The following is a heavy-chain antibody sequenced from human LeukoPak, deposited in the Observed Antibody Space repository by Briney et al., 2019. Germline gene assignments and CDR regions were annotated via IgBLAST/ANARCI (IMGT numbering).Heavy chain of an antibody. V-gene: IGHV3-21*04. CDR3: ATVPTGYYYMDV. D-gene: IGHD1-1*01. Sequence: GGSLRLSCAASGFTFSSYSMNWVRQAPGKGLEWVSSISSSSSYIYYADSVKGRFTISRDFSRNTLYLQMNSLRAEDTAVYYCATVPTGYYYMDVWGKGTTVTVSS. CDR2: ISSSSSYI. J-gene: IGHJ6*03. CDR1: GFTFSSYS.